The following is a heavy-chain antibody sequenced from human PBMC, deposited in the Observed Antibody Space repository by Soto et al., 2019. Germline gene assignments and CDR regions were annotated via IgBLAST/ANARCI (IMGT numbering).Heavy chain of an antibody. CDR1: GYTFTSYH. J-gene: IGHJ6*02. CDR2: INPSGGST. CDR3: AGERWLQPNPYYYGMDV. D-gene: IGHD5-12*01. V-gene: IGHV1-46*01. Sequence: GASVKVSCKASGYTFTSYHMHWLRHAPGQGLEWMGIINPSGGSTSYAQKFQGRVTMTRDTSTSTVYMELSSLRSEDTAVYYCAGERWLQPNPYYYGMDVWGQGTTVTVS.